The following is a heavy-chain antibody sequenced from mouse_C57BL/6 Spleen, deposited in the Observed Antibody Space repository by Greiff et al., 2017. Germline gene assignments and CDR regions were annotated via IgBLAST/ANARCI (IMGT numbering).Heavy chain of an antibody. V-gene: IGHV5-17*01. CDR1: GFTFSDYG. CDR3: ATGKGGYFDY. Sequence: EVNVVESGGGLVKPGGSLTLSCAASGFTFSDYGMHWVRQAPEKGLEWVAYISSGSSTNYYADTVKGRFTISRDNAKNTMFLQMTSLRSEYTAMYYCATGKGGYFDYWGQGTTLTVSS. CDR2: ISSGSSTN. J-gene: IGHJ2*01.